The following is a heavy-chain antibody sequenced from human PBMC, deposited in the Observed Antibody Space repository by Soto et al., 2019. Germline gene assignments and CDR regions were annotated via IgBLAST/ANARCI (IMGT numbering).Heavy chain of an antibody. D-gene: IGHD6-19*01. V-gene: IGHV4-34*01. CDR3: AREYSSGWYIWFDP. CDR1: GGSFSGYY. Sequence: SETLSLTCAVYGGSFSGYYWSWIRQPPGKGLEWIGEINHSGSTNYNPSLKSRVTISVDTSKNQFSLKLSSVTAADTAVYYCAREYSSGWYIWFDPWGQGTLVTVSS. J-gene: IGHJ5*02. CDR2: INHSGST.